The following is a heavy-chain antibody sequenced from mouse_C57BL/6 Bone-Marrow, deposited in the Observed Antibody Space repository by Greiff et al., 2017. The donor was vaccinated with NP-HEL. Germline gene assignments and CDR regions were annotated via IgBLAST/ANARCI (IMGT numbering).Heavy chain of an antibody. V-gene: IGHV1-5*01. Sequence: EVQLQESGTVLARPGASVKMSCKTSGYTFTSYWMHWVKQRPGQGLEWIGAIYPGNSDTSYNQKFKGKAKLTAVTSASTAYMELSSLTNEDSAVYYCTRASHYYGSSYGYFDVWGTGTTVTVSS. CDR2: IYPGNSDT. CDR3: TRASHYYGSSYGYFDV. CDR1: GYTFTSYW. D-gene: IGHD1-1*01. J-gene: IGHJ1*03.